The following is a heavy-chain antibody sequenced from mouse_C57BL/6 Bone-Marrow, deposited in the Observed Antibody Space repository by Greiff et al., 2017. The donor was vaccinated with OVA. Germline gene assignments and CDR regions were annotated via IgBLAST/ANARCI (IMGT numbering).Heavy chain of an antibody. J-gene: IGHJ2*01. D-gene: IGHD2-2*01. Sequence: VQLQQSGPELVKPGASVKISCKASGYTFTDYYMNWVKQSHGKSLEWIGDINPNNGGTSYNQKFKGKATLTVDKSSSTAYMELRSLTSEDSAVYYCARSNLLWLRRVDYWGQGTTLTVSS. CDR3: ARSNLLWLRRVDY. CDR2: INPNNGGT. CDR1: GYTFTDYY. V-gene: IGHV1-26*01.